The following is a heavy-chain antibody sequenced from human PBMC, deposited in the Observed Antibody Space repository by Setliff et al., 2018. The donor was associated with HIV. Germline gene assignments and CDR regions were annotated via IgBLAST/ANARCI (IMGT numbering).Heavy chain of an antibody. Sequence: PSETLSLTCSVSGGSITGYYWSWIRQPAGKDMEWIGRSGDTIYNPSLESRVTISVDTSRNQFSLRLSSVTAADTAVYYCARIDPGKFWSLDCWGRGTLVNVSS. V-gene: IGHV4-4*07. CDR1: GGSITGYY. D-gene: IGHD1-1*01. CDR2: SGDT. J-gene: IGHJ4*02. CDR3: ARIDPGKFWSLDC.